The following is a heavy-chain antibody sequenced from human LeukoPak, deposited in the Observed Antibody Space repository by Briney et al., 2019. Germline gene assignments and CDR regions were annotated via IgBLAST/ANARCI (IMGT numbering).Heavy chain of an antibody. J-gene: IGHJ4*02. D-gene: IGHD6-19*01. CDR3: ARDKSRGWPFDY. V-gene: IGHV3-33*05. Sequence: PGRSLRLSCAVSGFTFSRYGMHWVRQAPGKGLEWVGVILNDGSSKYYADSVKGRFTISRDNSKNTLYLQMNSLRAVDTAVYYCARDKSRGWPFDYWGQGTLVAVSS. CDR2: ILNDGSSK. CDR1: GFTFSRYG.